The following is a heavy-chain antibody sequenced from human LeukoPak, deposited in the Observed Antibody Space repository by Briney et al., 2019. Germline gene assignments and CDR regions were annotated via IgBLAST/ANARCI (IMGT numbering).Heavy chain of an antibody. CDR1: GFTFSSYS. CDR3: ARARVYDILTGPHAFDI. Sequence: GGSLRLSCAASGFTFSSYSMNWVRQAPGKGLEWVSSISSSSSYIYYADSVKGRFTISRDNAKNSLYLQMNSLRAEDTAVYYCARARVYDILTGPHAFDIWGQGTMVTVSS. J-gene: IGHJ3*02. D-gene: IGHD3-9*01. CDR2: ISSSSSYI. V-gene: IGHV3-21*01.